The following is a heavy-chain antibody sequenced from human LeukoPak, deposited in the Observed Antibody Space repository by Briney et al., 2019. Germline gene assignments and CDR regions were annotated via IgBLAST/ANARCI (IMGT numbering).Heavy chain of an antibody. Sequence: GGSLRLSCAASGFTVSSNYMSWVRQAPGKGLEWVSVIYSGGSTYYADSVKGRFTFSRDNSKNTLYLQMNSLRVEDTAVYYCARGGPRPYYYDTKGQGAFDIWGQGTMVTVSS. D-gene: IGHD3-22*01. CDR2: IYSGGST. CDR3: ARGGPRPYYYDTKGQGAFDI. J-gene: IGHJ3*02. V-gene: IGHV3-66*01. CDR1: GFTVSSNY.